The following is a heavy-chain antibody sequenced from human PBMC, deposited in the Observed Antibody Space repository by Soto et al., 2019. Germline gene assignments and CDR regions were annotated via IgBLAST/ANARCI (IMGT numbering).Heavy chain of an antibody. CDR2: ISGSGDST. J-gene: IGHJ1*01. Sequence: SLRLSCAASGLTFSSYAMSWVRQAPGKGLEWVSGISGSGDSTYYADSVKGRFTISRDNSKNTLYLQMNSLRAEDTAVYYCAKGIPGIAVAGTGYFQHWGQGTLVTVSS. D-gene: IGHD6-19*01. V-gene: IGHV3-23*01. CDR1: GLTFSSYA. CDR3: AKGIPGIAVAGTGYFQH.